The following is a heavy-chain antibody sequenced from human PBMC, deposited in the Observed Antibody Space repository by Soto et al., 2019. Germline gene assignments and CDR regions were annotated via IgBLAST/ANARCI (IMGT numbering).Heavy chain of an antibody. CDR3: AGITMIVVGAYGMDV. D-gene: IGHD3-22*01. Sequence: ASVNVSCKVSGYTLTELSIHWGRQGPGKGLEWMGGFDPEDAEIIYAQKFQGRVTMTEDTSTDTAYMELSSLRSEDTAVYYCAGITMIVVGAYGMDVWGQGTTVTVSS. J-gene: IGHJ6*02. CDR1: GYTLTELS. CDR2: FDPEDAEI. V-gene: IGHV1-24*01.